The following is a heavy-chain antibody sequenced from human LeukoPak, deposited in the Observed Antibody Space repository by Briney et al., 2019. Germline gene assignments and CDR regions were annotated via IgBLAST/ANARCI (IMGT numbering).Heavy chain of an antibody. Sequence: SETLSLTCTVSGGSISSGDYYWSWIRQPPGKGLEWMGHIYYSGSTYYNPSLKSRVTISVDTSKNQFSLKLSSVTAADTAVYYCARARYGDYLFDYWGQGTLVTVSS. V-gene: IGHV4-30-4*01. CDR2: IYYSGST. J-gene: IGHJ4*02. D-gene: IGHD4-17*01. CDR3: ARARYGDYLFDY. CDR1: GGSISSGDYY.